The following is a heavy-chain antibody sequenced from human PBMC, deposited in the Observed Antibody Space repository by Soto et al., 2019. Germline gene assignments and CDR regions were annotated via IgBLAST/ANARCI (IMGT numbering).Heavy chain of an antibody. J-gene: IGHJ3*01. V-gene: IGHV3-48*01. D-gene: IGHD3-22*01. CDR2: IGIGSSTK. CDR1: GFTFRNYG. Sequence: GGSLRLSCAASGFTFRNYGMNWVRQAPGKGLEWVSYIGIGSSTKYYADSVKGRFTISRVNAKNSLYLQMNSLRAEDTAVYYCARDQLYYNDISGRPLNAFDVWGQGTRSPSPQ. CDR3: ARDQLYYNDISGRPLNAFDV.